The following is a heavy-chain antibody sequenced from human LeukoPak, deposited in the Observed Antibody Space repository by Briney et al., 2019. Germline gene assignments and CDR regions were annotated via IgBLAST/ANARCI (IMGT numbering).Heavy chain of an antibody. D-gene: IGHD3-16*01. Sequence: SETLSLTCTVSGGSFSSGSYYWSWIRQPPGKGLEWIGYIYYSGSTNYNPSLKSRVTISVDTSKNQFSLKLSSVTAADTAVYYCARDLLFGELGYWGQGTLVTVSS. CDR3: ARDLLFGELGY. V-gene: IGHV4-61*01. J-gene: IGHJ4*02. CDR1: GGSFSSGSYY. CDR2: IYYSGST.